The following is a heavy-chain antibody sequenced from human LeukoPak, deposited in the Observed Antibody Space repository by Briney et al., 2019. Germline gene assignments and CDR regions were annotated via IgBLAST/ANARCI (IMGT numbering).Heavy chain of an antibody. Sequence: ASVKVSCKASGYTFTSYGISWVRQAPGQGLEWMGWISAYNGNTNYAQKLQGRVTMTTDTSTSTAYMELRSLRSDDTAVYYCARGGSADTTYYYDSSGSRWFDPWGQGTLVTVSS. J-gene: IGHJ5*02. CDR3: ARGGSADTTYYYDSSGSRWFDP. V-gene: IGHV1-18*01. CDR1: GYTFTSYG. CDR2: ISAYNGNT. D-gene: IGHD3-22*01.